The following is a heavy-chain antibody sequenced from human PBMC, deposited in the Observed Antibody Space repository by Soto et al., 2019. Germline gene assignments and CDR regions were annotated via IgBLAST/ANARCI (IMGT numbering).Heavy chain of an antibody. Sequence: SETLSLTCTVSGGSISSYYWSWIRQPPGKGLEWIGYIYYSGSTNYNPSLKSRVTISVDTSKNQFSLKLSSVTAADTAVYYCARDASRNYWYFDLWGRGTLVTVSS. V-gene: IGHV4-59*01. J-gene: IGHJ2*01. CDR3: ARDASRNYWYFDL. CDR2: IYYSGST. CDR1: GGSISSYY.